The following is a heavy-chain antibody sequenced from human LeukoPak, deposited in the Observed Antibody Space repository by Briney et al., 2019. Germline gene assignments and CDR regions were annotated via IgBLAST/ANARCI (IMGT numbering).Heavy chain of an antibody. V-gene: IGHV1-2*02. D-gene: IGHD3-10*01. CDR1: GYTFTGYY. Sequence: ASVKVSCKASGYTFTGYYMHWVRQAPGQGLEWMGWINPNSGGTNYAQKFQGRVTMTRDTSISTAYMELSRLRSDDTAVYYCARSANQSKYRFYGSGSYSPRGAFDIWGQGTMVTVSS. CDR2: INPNSGGT. CDR3: ARSANQSKYRFYGSGSYSPRGAFDI. J-gene: IGHJ3*02.